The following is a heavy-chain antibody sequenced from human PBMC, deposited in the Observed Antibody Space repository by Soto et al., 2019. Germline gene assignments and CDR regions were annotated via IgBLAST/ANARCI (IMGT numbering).Heavy chain of an antibody. CDR2: IHHGGSI. V-gene: IGHV4-4*02. D-gene: IGHD3-22*01. CDR1: GDSISSSTW. J-gene: IGHJ4*02. CDR3: ARVGYDSSFSSHFDY. Sequence: PSETLSLTCAVSGDSISSSTWRSCVRQPPGKGLEWIGEIHHGGSINYNPSLKSRVIISVDKSKNQFSLKLSSVTAADTAVYYCARVGYDSSFSSHFDYWGQGTLVTVS.